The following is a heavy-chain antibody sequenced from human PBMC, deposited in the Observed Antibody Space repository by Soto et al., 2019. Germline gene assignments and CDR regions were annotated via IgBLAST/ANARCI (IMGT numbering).Heavy chain of an antibody. CDR2: IGTAGDT. V-gene: IGHV3-13*01. D-gene: IGHD6-19*01. Sequence: VQLVESGGGLVQPGGSLRLSCAASGFTFSSYDMHWVRQATGKGLEWVSAIGTAGDTYYPGSVKGRFTISRENAKNSLYLQMNSLRAGDTAVYYCARDRRIAVAARRYFDLWGRGTLVTVSS. J-gene: IGHJ2*01. CDR1: GFTFSSYD. CDR3: ARDRRIAVAARRYFDL.